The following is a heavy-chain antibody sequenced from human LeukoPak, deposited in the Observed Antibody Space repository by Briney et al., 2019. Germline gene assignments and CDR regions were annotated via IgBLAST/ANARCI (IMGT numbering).Heavy chain of an antibody. CDR2: ISSSGSTI. J-gene: IGHJ4*02. V-gene: IGHV3-11*04. CDR3: ARRHSSGWFDY. Sequence: SGGSLRLSCAASGFTFSDYYMSWIRQAPGKGLEWVSYISSSGSTIYYADSVKGRFTISRDNAKNSLYLQMNSLRAEDTAVYYRARRHSSGWFDYWGQGTLVTVSS. CDR1: GFTFSDYY. D-gene: IGHD6-19*01.